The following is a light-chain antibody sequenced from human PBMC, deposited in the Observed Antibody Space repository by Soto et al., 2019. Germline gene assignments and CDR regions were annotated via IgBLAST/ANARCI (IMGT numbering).Light chain of an antibody. CDR3: KSYAGSNTYV. CDR2: EVV. J-gene: IGLJ1*01. V-gene: IGLV2-8*01. Sequence: QSALTQPPSASGSPGQSVTISCTGTKNDIGVYDFVSWYQHHPGKDPRLIIYEVVQRPSGVPDRFSGSKSGNTASLIVSGLQAADEADYFCKSYAGSNTYVFGSGTTVTVL. CDR1: KNDIGVYDF.